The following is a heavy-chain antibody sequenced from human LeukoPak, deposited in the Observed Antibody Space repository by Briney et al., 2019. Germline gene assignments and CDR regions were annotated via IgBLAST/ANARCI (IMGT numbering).Heavy chain of an antibody. CDR3: ARDRLLTFGGVIGYFDY. CDR2: ISGSGGST. CDR1: GFTFSSYA. Sequence: GGSLRLSCAASGFTFSSYAMSWVRQAPGKGLEWVSAISGSGGSTYYADSVKGRFTISRDNSKNTLYLQMNSLRAEDTAVYYCARDRLLTFGGVIGYFDYWGQGTLVTVSS. V-gene: IGHV3-23*01. J-gene: IGHJ4*02. D-gene: IGHD3-16*02.